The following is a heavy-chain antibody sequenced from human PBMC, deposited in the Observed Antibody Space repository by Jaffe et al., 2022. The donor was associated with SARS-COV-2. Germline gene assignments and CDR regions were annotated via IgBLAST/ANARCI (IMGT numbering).Heavy chain of an antibody. D-gene: IGHD6-13*01. CDR3: AHMAAAGGYFHMDV. Sequence: QLQLQESGPELVKPSETLSLTCTVSGGSISSSAYFWGWIRQPPGKGLEWIGTIYYSGSTFYNPSLKSRVSISVDTSKKQFSLKLSSVTAADTAVYYCAHMAAAGGYFHMDVWGKGTTVTVSS. V-gene: IGHV4-39*01. CDR2: IYYSGST. CDR1: GGSISSSAYF. J-gene: IGHJ6*03.